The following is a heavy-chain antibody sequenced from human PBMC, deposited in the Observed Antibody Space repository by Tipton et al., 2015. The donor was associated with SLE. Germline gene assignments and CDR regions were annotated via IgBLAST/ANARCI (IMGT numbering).Heavy chain of an antibody. Sequence: TLSLICTVSGDSISSHYWAWIRQSPGKGLEWIEYIYYTGNSNYNPSLKSRVSTSVDTSKNQFSLRLTSVTAADTAVYYCARAGVRKGPGIPGWFDPWGQGILVTVSS. CDR1: GDSISSHY. J-gene: IGHJ5*02. V-gene: IGHV4-59*11. CDR2: IYYTGNS. CDR3: ARAGVRKGPGIPGWFDP. D-gene: IGHD6-13*01.